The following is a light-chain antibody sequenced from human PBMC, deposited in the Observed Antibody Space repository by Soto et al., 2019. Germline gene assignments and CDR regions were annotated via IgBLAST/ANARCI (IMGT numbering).Light chain of an antibody. CDR3: ATWDRSLSVYVL. CDR1: SSNVGSNY. CDR2: DNN. Sequence: QSVLTQPPSVSAAPGQKVTISCSGSSSNVGSNYVSWYQQLPGTAPKLLIYDNNKRPSGIPDRFAGSKSGTSATLAITGLQTGDEADYYCATWDRSLSVYVLFGGGTKVTVL. V-gene: IGLV1-51*01. J-gene: IGLJ2*01.